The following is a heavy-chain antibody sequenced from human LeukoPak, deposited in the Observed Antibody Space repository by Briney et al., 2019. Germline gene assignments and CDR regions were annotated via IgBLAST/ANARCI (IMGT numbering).Heavy chain of an antibody. CDR2: VYPGDSDA. D-gene: IGHD4-17*01. Sequence: GESLKISCRGSGYTFSSYWIAWVRQMHGKGLEWMGLVYPGDSDAKYSPSFQGQVTLSADKSINTAYLQWTSLKASDTAMYYCARRNPISGDSFDYWGQGTLVSVSS. J-gene: IGHJ4*02. V-gene: IGHV5-51*01. CDR1: GYTFSSYW. CDR3: ARRNPISGDSFDY.